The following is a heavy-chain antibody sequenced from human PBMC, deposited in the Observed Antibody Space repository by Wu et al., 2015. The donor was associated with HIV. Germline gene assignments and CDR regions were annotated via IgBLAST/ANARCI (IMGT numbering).Heavy chain of an antibody. CDR2: INPSGNRI. V-gene: IGHV1-46*01. CDR3: ASRSRVGNMEAFDI. J-gene: IGHJ3*02. CDR1: GYTFTTYY. D-gene: IGHD5-24*01. Sequence: QVQLVQSGAEVKKPGASVKVSCKASGYTFTTYYIHWVRQAPGQGLEWMGIINPSGNRISYAQNFQGRVTMTRDTSTSTVYMELSSLRSEDTAVYYCASRSRVGNMEAFDIWGQGTMVTVSS.